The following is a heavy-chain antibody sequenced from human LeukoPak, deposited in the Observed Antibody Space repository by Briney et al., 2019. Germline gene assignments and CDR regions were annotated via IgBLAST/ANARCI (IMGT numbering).Heavy chain of an antibody. D-gene: IGHD3-9*01. CDR1: GGSFSGYY. CDR2: INHSGST. V-gene: IGHV4-34*01. CDR3: ARHGTKFDWLLSYFDY. J-gene: IGHJ4*02. Sequence: SETLSLTCAVYGGSFSGYYWSWIRQPPGKGLEWIGEINHSGSTNYNPSLKSRVTISVDTSKNQFSLKLSSVTAADTAVYYCARHGTKFDWLLSYFDYWGQGTLVTVSS.